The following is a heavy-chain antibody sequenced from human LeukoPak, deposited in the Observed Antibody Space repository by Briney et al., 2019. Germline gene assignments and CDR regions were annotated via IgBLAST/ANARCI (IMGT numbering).Heavy chain of an antibody. CDR1: GYTFTSYG. Sequence: ASVKHSCKASGYTFTSYGISWVREAPGQGLEWMGWISAYNGNTNYAQKIQGRVTMTTDTSTSTAYMELRSLRSDDTAVYYCARDLPYSSSWESIDYWGQGTLVTVSS. J-gene: IGHJ4*02. D-gene: IGHD6-13*01. CDR3: ARDLPYSSSWESIDY. CDR2: ISAYNGNT. V-gene: IGHV1-18*01.